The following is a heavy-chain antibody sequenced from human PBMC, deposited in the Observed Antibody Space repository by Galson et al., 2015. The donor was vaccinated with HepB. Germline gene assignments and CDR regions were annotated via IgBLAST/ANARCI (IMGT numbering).Heavy chain of an antibody. J-gene: IGHJ4*02. D-gene: IGHD3-22*01. CDR2: NSAYNGNT. CDR3: ARDPLDYDSSDYYRGGLDY. Sequence: SVKVSCKASGYTFTSYGINWVRQAPGQGLEWMGWNSAYNGNTKYEQNLQGRVTMTTDTSTSTVYMELRSLRSDDTAVYYCARDPLDYDSSDYYRGGLDYWGQGTLVTVSS. V-gene: IGHV1-18*01. CDR1: GYTFTSYG.